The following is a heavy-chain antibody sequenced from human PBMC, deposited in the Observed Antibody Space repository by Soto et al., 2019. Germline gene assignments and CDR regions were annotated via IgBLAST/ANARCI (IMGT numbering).Heavy chain of an antibody. D-gene: IGHD1-26*01. CDR2: ISSSSSYI. CDR1: GFTFSSYS. CDR3: ARARERELAFDY. Sequence: EVQLVESGGGLVKPGGSLRLSCAASGFTFSSYSMNWVRQAPGKGLEWVSSISSSSSYIYYADSVKGRFTISRDNAKNSLYLQMNSLRAEDTAVYYCARARERELAFDYWGQGTLVTVSS. J-gene: IGHJ4*02. V-gene: IGHV3-21*01.